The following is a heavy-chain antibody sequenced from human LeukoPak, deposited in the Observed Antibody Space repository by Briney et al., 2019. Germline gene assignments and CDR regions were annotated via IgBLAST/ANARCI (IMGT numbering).Heavy chain of an antibody. CDR2: IYYSGST. V-gene: IGHV4-59*01. CDR1: GGSISSYY. Sequence: SETLSLTCTVSGGSISSYYWSWLRQPPGKGLEWIGYIYYSGSTNYNPSLKSRVTISVDTSKNQFSLKLSSVTAADTAAYYCARDEVVVAAPVVWGQGTLVTVSS. J-gene: IGHJ4*02. D-gene: IGHD2-15*01. CDR3: ARDEVVVAAPVV.